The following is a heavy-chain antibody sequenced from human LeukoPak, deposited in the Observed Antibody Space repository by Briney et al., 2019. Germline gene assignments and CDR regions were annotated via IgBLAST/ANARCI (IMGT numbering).Heavy chain of an antibody. CDR2: IYYSGST. CDR1: GGSISSSSYY. CDR3: ASSVVVAATDAFDI. V-gene: IGHV4-39*01. J-gene: IGHJ3*02. Sequence: PSETLSLTCTVSGGSISSSSYYWGWIRPPPGKGLEWIGRIYYSGSTYYNPSLKSRGPISVDTAKYQFSLKLSSVPAADTAVYYCASSVVVAATDAFDIWGQGTMVTVSS. D-gene: IGHD2-15*01.